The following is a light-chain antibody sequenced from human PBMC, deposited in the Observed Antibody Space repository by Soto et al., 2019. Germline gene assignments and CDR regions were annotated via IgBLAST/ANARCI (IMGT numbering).Light chain of an antibody. CDR3: SSYAGSNSYV. CDR1: SSDVGDYNY. J-gene: IGLJ1*01. CDR2: EVS. Sequence: QSLLTQPPSASGSPGQSVTISCTGTSSDVGDYNYVSWYQQYPGIAPKLMIYEVSKRPSGVPDRFSGFKSGNTASLTVSGLQAEDEADYYCSSYAGSNSYVFGTGTKVTVL. V-gene: IGLV2-8*01.